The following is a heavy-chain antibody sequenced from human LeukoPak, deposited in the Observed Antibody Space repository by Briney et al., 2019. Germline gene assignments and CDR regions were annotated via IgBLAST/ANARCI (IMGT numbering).Heavy chain of an antibody. CDR1: GYTFTGYY. CDR2: INPNSGGT. Sequence: GASVKVSCKASGYTFTGYYMHWVRQAPGQGLEWMGWINPNSGGTNYAQKFQGRVTMTRDTSISTAYMELSRLRSDDTAVYYCARVRWNDLYPWFDPWGQGTLVTVSS. J-gene: IGHJ5*02. V-gene: IGHV1-2*02. D-gene: IGHD1-1*01. CDR3: ARVRWNDLYPWFDP.